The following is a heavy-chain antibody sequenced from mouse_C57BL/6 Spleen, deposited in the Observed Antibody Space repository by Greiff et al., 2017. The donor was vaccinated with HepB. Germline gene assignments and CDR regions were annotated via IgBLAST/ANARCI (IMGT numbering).Heavy chain of an antibody. CDR1: GYTFTNYW. CDR3: ARRSSNYFDY. D-gene: IGHD1-1*01. Sequence: VKLMESGAELVRPGTSVKMSCKASGYTFTNYWIGWAKQRPGHGLEWIGDIYPGGGYTNYNEKFKGKATLTADKSSSTAYMQFSSLTSEDSAIYYCARRSSNYFDYWGQGTTLTVSS. J-gene: IGHJ2*01. V-gene: IGHV1-63*01. CDR2: IYPGGGYT.